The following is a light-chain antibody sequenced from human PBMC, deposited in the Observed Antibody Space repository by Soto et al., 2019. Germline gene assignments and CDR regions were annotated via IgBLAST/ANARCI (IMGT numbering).Light chain of an antibody. CDR2: DAS. V-gene: IGKV1-33*01. Sequence: DIHMTRSPSSLSSCVCYRVAVGCHASQYIKNYLNRYQQKSGKAPKLLIYDASDLETGVPSRFSGSGSGTDFTFTINSLQPEDIATYYCQQYDNLPLTFGGGTKVDI. CDR1: QYIKNY. J-gene: IGKJ4*01. CDR3: QQYDNLPLT.